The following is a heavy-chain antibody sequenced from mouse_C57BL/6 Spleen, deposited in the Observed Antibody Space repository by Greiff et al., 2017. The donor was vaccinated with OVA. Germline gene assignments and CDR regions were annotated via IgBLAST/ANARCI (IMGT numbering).Heavy chain of an antibody. CDR2: IYPRSGNT. Sequence: VQLQQSGAELARPGASVKLSCKASGYTFTSYGISWVKQRTGQGLEWIGEIYPRSGNTYYNEKFKGKATLTADKSSSTAYMELRSLTSEDSAFYFCARSPSTVVAPLPYWGQATLVTFSA. D-gene: IGHD1-1*01. V-gene: IGHV1-81*01. CDR3: ARSPSTVVAPLPY. J-gene: IGHJ3*01. CDR1: GYTFTSYG.